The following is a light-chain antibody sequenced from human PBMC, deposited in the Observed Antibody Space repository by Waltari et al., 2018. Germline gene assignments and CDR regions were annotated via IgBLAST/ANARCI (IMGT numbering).Light chain of an antibody. Sequence: QSALTQPASVSGSPGQSITISCIGTSSDIGTYNLVSWYQQYPGKAPKLIIFDVSKRPSGISNRFSGSKSDNTASLLISGVQAEDEADYYCCSYAIISSWVFGGGTKLTVL. V-gene: IGLV2-23*02. CDR2: DVS. CDR1: SSDIGTYNL. CDR3: CSYAIISSWV. J-gene: IGLJ3*02.